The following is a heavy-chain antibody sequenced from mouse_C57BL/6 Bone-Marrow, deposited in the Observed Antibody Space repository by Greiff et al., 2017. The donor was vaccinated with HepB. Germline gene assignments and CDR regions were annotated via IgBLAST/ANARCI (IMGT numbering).Heavy chain of an antibody. CDR2: IRNKANGYTT. Sequence: EVQLQESGGGLVQPGGSLSLSCAASGFTFTDYYMSWVRQPPGKALEWLGFIRNKANGYTTEYSASVKGRFTISRDNSQSILYLQMNALRAEDSATYYCASDYDGALDYWGQGTTLTVSS. J-gene: IGHJ2*01. V-gene: IGHV7-3*01. CDR3: ASDYDGALDY. CDR1: GFTFTDYY. D-gene: IGHD2-4*01.